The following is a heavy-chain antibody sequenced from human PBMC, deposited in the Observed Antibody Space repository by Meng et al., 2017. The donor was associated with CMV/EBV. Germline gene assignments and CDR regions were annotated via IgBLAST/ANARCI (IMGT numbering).Heavy chain of an antibody. V-gene: IGHV1-8*03. CDR3: ATTGTRRYFQH. Sequence: ASVKVSCKASGYSFSSYDINWVRQAAGQGLEWMGYINPNSGNTGYAQKFQGRVSIIRDTSISTAYMELSPLRSEDTAIYYCATTGTRRYFQHWGQGTVVTVSS. CDR1: GYSFSSYD. CDR2: INPNSGNT. D-gene: IGHD3-9*01. J-gene: IGHJ4*02.